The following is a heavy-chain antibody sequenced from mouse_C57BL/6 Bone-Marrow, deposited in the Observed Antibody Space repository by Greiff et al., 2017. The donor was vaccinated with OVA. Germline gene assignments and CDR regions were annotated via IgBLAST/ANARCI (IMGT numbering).Heavy chain of an antibody. CDR1: GYTFTSYW. CDR3: ARADGFYAMDY. CDR2: IHPNSGST. Sequence: QVQLQQPGAELVKPGASVKLSCKASGYTFTSYWMHWVKQRPGQGLEWIGMIHPNSGSTNYTEKFKSKATLTVDKSSSTAYMQLSSLTAEDSAGDYCARADGFYAMDYWGQGTSVTVSS. J-gene: IGHJ4*01. V-gene: IGHV1-64*01. D-gene: IGHD2-3*01.